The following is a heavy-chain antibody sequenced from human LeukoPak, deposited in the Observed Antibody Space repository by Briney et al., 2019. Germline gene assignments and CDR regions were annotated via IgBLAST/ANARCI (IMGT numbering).Heavy chain of an antibody. Sequence: SETLSLTCTVPGGSISSYYWSWIRQPAGKGLEWIGRIYTSGSTNYNPSLKNRVTMSVDTSKNQFSLKLSSVTAADTAVYYCAREGDYDYVWGSYRYMAFDIWGQGTMVTVSS. CDR2: IYTSGST. CDR1: GGSISSYY. CDR3: AREGDYDYVWGSYRYMAFDI. J-gene: IGHJ3*02. V-gene: IGHV4-4*07. D-gene: IGHD3-16*02.